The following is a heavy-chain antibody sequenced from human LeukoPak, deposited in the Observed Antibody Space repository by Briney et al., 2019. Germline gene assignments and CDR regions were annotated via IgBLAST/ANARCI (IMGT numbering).Heavy chain of an antibody. CDR1: GFTFSSYW. V-gene: IGHV3-74*01. J-gene: IGHJ5*02. D-gene: IGHD6-19*01. CDR2: INSDGSSR. Sequence: GGSLRLSCAASGFTFSSYWMHWVRQAPGKGLVWVSRINSDGSSRCYADSVKGRFTISRDNAKNTLYLQMNRLRAEDTAMYYWAREVSNSGWYNWFDPWGQGTLVTVSS. CDR3: AREVSNSGWYNWFDP.